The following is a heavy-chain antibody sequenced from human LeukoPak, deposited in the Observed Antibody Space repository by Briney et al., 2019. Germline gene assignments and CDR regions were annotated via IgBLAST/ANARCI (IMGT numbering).Heavy chain of an antibody. CDR2: IKQDGSEK. CDR1: GFTFSSYW. J-gene: IGHJ4*02. CDR3: ARGSSGSYDY. Sequence: AGGSLRLSCAASGFTFSSYWMNWVRQAPGRGLEWVANIKQDGSEKYYVDSVKGRFTISRHNAKNSLYLQMNSLRVEDTAVYYCARGSSGSYDYWGQGTLVTVSS. D-gene: IGHD6-19*01. V-gene: IGHV3-7*03.